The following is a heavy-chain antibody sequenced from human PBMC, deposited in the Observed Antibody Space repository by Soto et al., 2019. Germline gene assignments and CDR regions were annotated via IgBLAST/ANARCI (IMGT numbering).Heavy chain of an antibody. V-gene: IGHV3-33*01. CDR1: GLTFSSYG. Sequence: QVQLVESGGGVVQPGRSLRLSCAASGLTFSSYGMHWVRRAPGKGLEWVAVIWYDGSNKYYADSVKGRFTISRDDSKNTLSLQMNSLRAEDTAVYYCASAYCSGGSCYPTILDYWGQGTLVTVSS. J-gene: IGHJ4*02. D-gene: IGHD2-15*01. CDR3: ASAYCSGGSCYPTILDY. CDR2: IWYDGSNK.